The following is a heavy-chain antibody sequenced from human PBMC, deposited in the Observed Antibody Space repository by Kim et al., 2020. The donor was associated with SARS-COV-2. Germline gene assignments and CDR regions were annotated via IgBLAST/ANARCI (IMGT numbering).Heavy chain of an antibody. D-gene: IGHD5-18*01. J-gene: IGHJ4*02. V-gene: IGHV4-31*02. CDR3: ARVGGYGYGMDY. Sequence: YYNPSLKSRVTISVDTSKSQFSLKLSSVTAADTAVYYCARVGGYGYGMDYWGQGTLVTVSS.